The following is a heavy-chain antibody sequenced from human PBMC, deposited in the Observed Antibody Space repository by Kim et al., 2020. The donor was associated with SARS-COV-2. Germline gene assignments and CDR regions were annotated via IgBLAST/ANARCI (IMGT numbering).Heavy chain of an antibody. J-gene: IGHJ4*02. D-gene: IGHD1-26*01. V-gene: IGHV4-39*07. Sequence: TLKSRVTIAVDTSKNQFSLKLSTVTAADTAVYYCARGGSGSYGSYYFDYWGQGTLVTVSS. CDR3: ARGGSGSYGSYYFDY.